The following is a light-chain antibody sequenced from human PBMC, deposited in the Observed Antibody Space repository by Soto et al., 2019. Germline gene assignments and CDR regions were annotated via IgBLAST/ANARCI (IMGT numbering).Light chain of an antibody. Sequence: QSALTQPASVSGSPGQSITLSCTRTSSGVENYNLVSWYQHRPGKAPKLIISDGSQRPSGVSDRFSGSKSGNTASLTISGLRAEDEADYYCSSYAGAVVFGGRTKLTVL. J-gene: IGLJ2*01. CDR1: SSGVENYNL. CDR3: SSYAGAVV. V-gene: IGLV2-23*01. CDR2: DGS.